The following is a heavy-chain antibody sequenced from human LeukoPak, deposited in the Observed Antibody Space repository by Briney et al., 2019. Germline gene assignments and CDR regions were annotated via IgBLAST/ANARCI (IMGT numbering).Heavy chain of an antibody. CDR1: GFTVSTNY. V-gene: IGHV3-53*05. CDR2: IYSDGST. D-gene: IGHD4-17*01. CDR3: AKVHVDYGDFPPYYYYGMDV. Sequence: PGGSLRLSCAASGFTVSTNYMSWVRQAPGKKLEWVSDIYSDGSTVYADSVKGRFTISRDNSKNTLYLQMNSLRAEDTAVYYCAKVHVDYGDFPPYYYYGMDVWGQGTTVTVSS. J-gene: IGHJ6*02.